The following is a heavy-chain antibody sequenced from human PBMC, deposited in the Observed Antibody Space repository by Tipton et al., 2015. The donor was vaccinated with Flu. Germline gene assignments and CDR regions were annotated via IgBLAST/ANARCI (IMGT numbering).Heavy chain of an antibody. V-gene: IGHV4-61*02. J-gene: IGHJ4*02. CDR1: GDSISTGSHY. CDR3: ARDYCSGGICYPDY. D-gene: IGHD2-15*01. CDR2: IYTSGST. Sequence: TLSLTCNVSGDSISTGSHYWNWIRQPAGKELEWIGRIYTSGSTTYNPSLKSRVTISVDTSKNQFSLRLNSVTATDTAMYYCARDYCSGGICYPDYWGQGTLVTVSS.